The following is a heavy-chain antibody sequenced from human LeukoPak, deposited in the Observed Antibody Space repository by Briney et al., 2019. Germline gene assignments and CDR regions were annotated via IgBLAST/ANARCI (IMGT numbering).Heavy chain of an antibody. V-gene: IGHV3-30-3*01. CDR2: ISYDGSNK. CDR1: GFTFSSYA. CDR3: ASLYCGGDCYLVGWFDP. J-gene: IGHJ5*02. Sequence: GGSLRFSCAASGFTFSSYAMHWVRQAPGKGLEWVAVISYDGSNKYYADSVKGRFTISRDNSKNTLYLQMNSLRAEDTAVYYCASLYCGGDCYLVGWFDPWGQGTLVTVSS. D-gene: IGHD2-21*02.